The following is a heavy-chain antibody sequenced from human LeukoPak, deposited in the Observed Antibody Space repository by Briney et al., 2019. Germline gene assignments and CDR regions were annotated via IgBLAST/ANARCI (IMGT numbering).Heavy chain of an antibody. CDR1: GFTFWGYS. J-gene: IGHJ4*02. D-gene: IGHD3-22*01. V-gene: IGHV3-48*04. CDR3: TREESDGSSYSEPDY. CDR2: LRGSGSPI. Sequence: GGPLRLFCGGSGFTFWGYSMNWVREAPGEGLEWVSFLRGSGSPIYYADSVKGRFTISRDNDKNSLYLQMNSVRADDTAVYYCTREESDGSSYSEPDYWGQGTLVTVSS.